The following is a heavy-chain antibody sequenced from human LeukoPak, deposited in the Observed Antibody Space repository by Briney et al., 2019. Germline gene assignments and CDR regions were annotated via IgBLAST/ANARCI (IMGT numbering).Heavy chain of an antibody. V-gene: IGHV4-31*03. D-gene: IGHD3-3*01. J-gene: IGHJ4*02. Sequence: PSETLSLTCTVSGDSINSAAYYWSWIRQHPRKGLEWIGYIYYSGSTSCNPSLQSRVTISIDTSKNQFSLKLSSVTAADTAVYYCARDNDFWSGYYSFDFWGRGTLVTVSS. CDR1: GDSINSAAYY. CDR3: ARDNDFWSGYYSFDF. CDR2: IYYSGST.